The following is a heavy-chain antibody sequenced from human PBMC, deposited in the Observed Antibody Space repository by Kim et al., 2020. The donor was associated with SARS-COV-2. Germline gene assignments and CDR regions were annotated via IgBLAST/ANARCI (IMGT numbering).Heavy chain of an antibody. D-gene: IGHD3-10*01. CDR3: ATDQAFRSGSNDAFDI. V-gene: IGHV1-24*01. CDR2: FDPEDGET. CDR1: GYTLTELS. J-gene: IGHJ3*02. Sequence: ASVKVSCKVSGYTLTELSMHWVRQAPGKGLEWMGGFDPEDGETIYAQKFQGRVTMTEDTSTDTAYMELSSLRSEDTAVYYCATDQAFRSGSNDAFDIWGQGTMVTVSS.